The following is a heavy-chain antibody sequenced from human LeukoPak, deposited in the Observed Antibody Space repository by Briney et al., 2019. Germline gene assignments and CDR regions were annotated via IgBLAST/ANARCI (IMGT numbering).Heavy chain of an antibody. CDR3: ARDLASTVTTWTGYNWFDP. D-gene: IGHD4-17*01. Sequence: GGSLRLSCAASGFTFSSYAMNWVRQAPGKGLVWVSRINSDGSSTSYADSVKGRFTISRDNAKNTLYLQMNSLRAEDTAVYYCARDLASTVTTWTGYNWFDPWGQGTLVTVSS. V-gene: IGHV3-74*01. CDR2: INSDGSST. J-gene: IGHJ5*02. CDR1: GFTFSSYA.